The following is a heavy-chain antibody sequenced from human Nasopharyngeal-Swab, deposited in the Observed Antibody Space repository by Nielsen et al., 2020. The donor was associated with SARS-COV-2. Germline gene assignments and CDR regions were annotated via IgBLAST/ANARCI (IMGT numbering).Heavy chain of an antibody. J-gene: IGHJ6*03. CDR3: AKVRFSMYFFDMDV. D-gene: IGHD3-3*01. CDR2: SASDDNT. Sequence: GGSLRLSCAASGYTFSSYAMNWVRQAPGKGLEWVSTSASDDNTFYADSVKGRFTISRDKSKSTVHLQMNSLRAEDTAVYFCAKVRFSMYFFDMDVWGQGTTVTVSS. CDR1: GYTFSSYA. V-gene: IGHV3-23*01.